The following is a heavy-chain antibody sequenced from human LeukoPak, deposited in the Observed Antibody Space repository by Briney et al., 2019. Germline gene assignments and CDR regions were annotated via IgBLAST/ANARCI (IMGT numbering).Heavy chain of an antibody. J-gene: IGHJ5*02. D-gene: IGHD2-15*01. CDR1: GFTFGSYA. Sequence: TGGSLRLSCAASGFTFGSYAMHWVRQAPGKGLEWVAVISYDGSNKYYADSVKGRFTISRDNSKNTLYLQMNSLRAEDTAVYYCARDGYCSGGSCAENWFDPWGQGTLVTVSS. CDR2: ISYDGSNK. CDR3: ARDGYCSGGSCAENWFDP. V-gene: IGHV3-30-3*01.